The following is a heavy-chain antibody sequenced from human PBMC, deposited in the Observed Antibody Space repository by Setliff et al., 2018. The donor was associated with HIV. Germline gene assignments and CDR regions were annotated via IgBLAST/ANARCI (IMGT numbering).Heavy chain of an antibody. CDR3: ARTMLRGVLALDS. CDR2: IYYSGTT. V-gene: IGHV4-31*03. Sequence: SETLSLTCTVSGGSISTGGFYWTWIRHHPGKGLEWLGYIYYSGTTYYNPSLKSRLSFSLDTSKMQFSLKLGSVTAADTAVYYCARTMLRGVLALDSWGQGT. J-gene: IGHJ4*02. D-gene: IGHD3-10*01. CDR1: GGSISTGGFY.